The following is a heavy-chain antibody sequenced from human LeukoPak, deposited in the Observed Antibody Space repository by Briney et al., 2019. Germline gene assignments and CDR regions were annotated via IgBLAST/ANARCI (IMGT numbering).Heavy chain of an antibody. CDR3: AKGRYGSGSYSIDY. Sequence: PGESLRLSCAASGFTFSTYAMSWVRQAPGKGLEWVSGISSSGDSTYYADSVKGRFTISRDNSKSTLYLQMNSLSAEDTAVYYCAKGRYGSGSYSIDYWGQGTLVTVSS. V-gene: IGHV3-23*01. CDR1: GFTFSTYA. D-gene: IGHD3-10*01. CDR2: ISSSGDST. J-gene: IGHJ4*02.